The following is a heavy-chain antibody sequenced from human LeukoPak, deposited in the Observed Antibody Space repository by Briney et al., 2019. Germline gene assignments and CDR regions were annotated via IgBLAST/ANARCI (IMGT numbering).Heavy chain of an antibody. CDR2: IIPIFGTA. Sequence: SVKVSCKASGGTFSSYAISWVRQAPGQGLEWMGGIIPIFGTANYAQKFQGRVTITADKSTSTAYMELSSLRSEDTAVYCCATWGNCSSTSCYGGEFGYWGQGTLVTVSS. CDR3: ATWGNCSSTSCYGGEFGY. J-gene: IGHJ4*02. D-gene: IGHD2-2*01. V-gene: IGHV1-69*06. CDR1: GGTFSSYA.